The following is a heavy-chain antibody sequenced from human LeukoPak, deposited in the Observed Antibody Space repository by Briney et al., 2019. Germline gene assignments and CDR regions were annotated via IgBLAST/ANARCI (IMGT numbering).Heavy chain of an antibody. J-gene: IGHJ5*02. CDR2: IKQDGSEK. Sequence: GGSLRLSCAASGFTFSSYWMSWVRQAPGKGLERVANIKQDGSEKYYVDSVKGRFTISRDNAKNSLYLQMNSLRAEDTAVYYCARDDEYCSSTSCYPNNWFDPWGQGTLVTVSS. D-gene: IGHD2-2*01. V-gene: IGHV3-7*01. CDR1: GFTFSSYW. CDR3: ARDDEYCSSTSCYPNNWFDP.